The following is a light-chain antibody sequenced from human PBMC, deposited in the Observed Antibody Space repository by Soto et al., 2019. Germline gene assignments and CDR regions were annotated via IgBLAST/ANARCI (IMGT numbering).Light chain of an antibody. CDR2: EAS. Sequence: EIVLTQSPATLSLSPGERATLSCRASETINNNLVWYQQKPGQPPRLLIHEASTRVTGIPARFSGSGSGTEFTLAISSLQSEDFAVYYCQQYKNWPRTFGQGTKMEI. J-gene: IGKJ1*01. CDR3: QQYKNWPRT. V-gene: IGKV3D-15*01. CDR1: ETINNN.